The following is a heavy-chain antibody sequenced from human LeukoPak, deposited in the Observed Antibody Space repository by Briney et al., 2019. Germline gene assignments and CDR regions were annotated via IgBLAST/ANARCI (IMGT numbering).Heavy chain of an antibody. J-gene: IGHJ4*02. CDR3: AKDSRGNYFDY. Sequence: GGSLRLSCAASGFTFSSYEMNWVRQAPGKGLEWVSGISWNSGSIGYADSVKGRFTISRDNAKNSLYLQMNSLRAEDTALYYCAKDSRGNYFDYWGQGTLVTVSS. CDR1: GFTFSSYE. D-gene: IGHD3-10*01. V-gene: IGHV3-9*01. CDR2: ISWNSGSI.